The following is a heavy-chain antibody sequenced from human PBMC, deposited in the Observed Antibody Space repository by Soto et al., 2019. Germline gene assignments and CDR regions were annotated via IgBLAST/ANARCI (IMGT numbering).Heavy chain of an antibody. Sequence: GESLKISCKGSGYDFSKHWITWVRQVPGKGLEWMGRIHPSDSLTNDSPSFQGHVTISADKSTSTASLQWDSLKASDTAICYCARLGTISPLDYWGQGTLVTVSS. J-gene: IGHJ4*02. CDR2: IHPSDSLT. D-gene: IGHD7-27*01. V-gene: IGHV5-10-1*01. CDR1: GYDFSKHW. CDR3: ARLGTISPLDY.